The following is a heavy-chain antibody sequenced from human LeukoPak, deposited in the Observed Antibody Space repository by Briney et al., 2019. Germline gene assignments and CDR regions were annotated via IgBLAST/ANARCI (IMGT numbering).Heavy chain of an antibody. V-gene: IGHV3-23*01. Sequence: GGSLRLSCAASGFTFSSYAMSWVRQAPGKGLEWVSSIGGGGVDTYYADSVKGRFTISRDNAKNSLYLQMNSLRAEDTAVYYCASRLVPAASHWGQGTLVTVSS. D-gene: IGHD2-2*01. CDR1: GFTFSSYA. CDR2: IGGGGVDT. J-gene: IGHJ4*02. CDR3: ASRLVPAASH.